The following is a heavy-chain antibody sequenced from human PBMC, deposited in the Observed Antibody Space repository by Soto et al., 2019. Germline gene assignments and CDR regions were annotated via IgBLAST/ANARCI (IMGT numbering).Heavy chain of an antibody. CDR3: AKDRSRFPYYYGMDV. CDR1: GFDFSNYA. D-gene: IGHD3-16*01. CDR2: ISYDGSNN. J-gene: IGHJ6*02. V-gene: IGHV3-30*18. Sequence: QVPLVESGGGVVQPGRSLRLSCAASGFDFSNYAMHWVRQAPGKGLEWVAIISYDGSNNYYADSVKGRFTISRDNSKNTVYLQMDSLRAEDTAVYYCAKDRSRFPYYYGMDVWGQGTTVTVSS.